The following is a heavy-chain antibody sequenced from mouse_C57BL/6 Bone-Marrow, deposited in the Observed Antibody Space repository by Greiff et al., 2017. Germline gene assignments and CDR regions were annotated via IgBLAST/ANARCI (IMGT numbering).Heavy chain of an antibody. Sequence: VKLQESGAELAKPGASVKLSCKASGYTFTSYWMHWVKQRPGQGLEWIGYINPSSGYTKYNQKFKDKATLTADKASSTAYMQLSSLTSEDSAVYYYERFDDDYSFACGGRGTVITVSA. V-gene: IGHV1-7*01. CDR3: ERFDDDYSFAC. D-gene: IGHD2-3*01. CDR1: GYTFTSYW. CDR2: INPSSGYT. J-gene: IGHJ3*01.